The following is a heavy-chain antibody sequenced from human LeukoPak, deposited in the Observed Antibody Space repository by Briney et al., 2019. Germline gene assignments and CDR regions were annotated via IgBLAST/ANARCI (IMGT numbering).Heavy chain of an antibody. J-gene: IGHJ4*02. Sequence: PGGSLRLSCAASGFTFSSYAMSWVRQAPGKRLEWVSAISGSGGTTYYADSVKGRFTISRDNSKNTLDLQMNSLRAEDTAVYYWAKAKCRSTSCYSDYWGQGTLVTVSS. D-gene: IGHD2-2*01. V-gene: IGHV3-23*01. CDR1: GFTFSSYA. CDR2: ISGSGGTT. CDR3: AKAKCRSTSCYSDY.